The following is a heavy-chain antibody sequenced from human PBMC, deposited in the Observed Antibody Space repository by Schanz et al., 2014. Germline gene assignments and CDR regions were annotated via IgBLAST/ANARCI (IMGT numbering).Heavy chain of an antibody. CDR2: ISYDGSHK. D-gene: IGHD3-10*01. Sequence: VQVVESGGGLVQPGGSLRLSCVASGFTFSNFAIHWVRQAPGKGLEWVAVISYDGSHKDYADSVKGRFTISRDNSKNTLYLQMNSLRAEDTAVYYCAKAKSGAHGAFDIWGQGTMVTVSS. CDR3: AKAKSGAHGAFDI. V-gene: IGHV3-30*04. J-gene: IGHJ3*02. CDR1: GFTFSNFA.